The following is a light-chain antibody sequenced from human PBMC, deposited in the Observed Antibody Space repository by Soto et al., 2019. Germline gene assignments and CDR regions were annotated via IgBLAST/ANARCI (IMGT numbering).Light chain of an antibody. V-gene: IGLV2-14*01. J-gene: IGLJ1*01. CDR2: EVS. CDR3: SSYTSSSTLYV. CDR1: SSDVGGYNY. Sequence: QSVLTQPASVSGSPGQSITISCIGTSSDVGGYNYVSWYQQHPGKAPKLMIYEVSFRPSGVSNRFSGSKSGNTASLTISGLQAEDESDYYCSSYTSSSTLYVFGTGTQLTVL.